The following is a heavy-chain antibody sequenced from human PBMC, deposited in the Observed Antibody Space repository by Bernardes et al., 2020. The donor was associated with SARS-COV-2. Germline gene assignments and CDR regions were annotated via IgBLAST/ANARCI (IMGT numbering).Heavy chain of an antibody. CDR3: ARVVVTATGRGMDV. Sequence: GGSLRLSCAASGFTFSSYSMNWVRQAPGKGLEWVSSISSSSNYIYYADSVKGRFTISRDNARNSLYLQMNSLRAEDTAVYYCARVVVTATGRGMDVWGQGTTVTASS. D-gene: IGHD2-15*01. CDR1: GFTFSSYS. CDR2: ISSSSNYI. V-gene: IGHV3-21*01. J-gene: IGHJ6*02.